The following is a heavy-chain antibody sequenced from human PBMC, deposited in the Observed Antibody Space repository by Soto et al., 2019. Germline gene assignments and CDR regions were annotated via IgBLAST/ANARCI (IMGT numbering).Heavy chain of an antibody. Sequence: EVQLLESGGGLVQPGGSLRLSCAASGFTFSSYAMRWVRQAPVKGLEWVSAISGSGDSTYYADSVKGRFTISRDNSENTLYLQMNILRAEDTAVYYCARRGSGSYYDYWGQGTLVTVSS. J-gene: IGHJ4*02. CDR3: ARRGSGSYYDY. V-gene: IGHV3-23*01. CDR2: ISGSGDST. D-gene: IGHD1-26*01. CDR1: GFTFSSYA.